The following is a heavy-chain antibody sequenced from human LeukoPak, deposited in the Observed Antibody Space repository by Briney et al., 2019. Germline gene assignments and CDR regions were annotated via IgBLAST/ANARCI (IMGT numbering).Heavy chain of an antibody. V-gene: IGHV1-18*01. CDR3: ARVTIWYYDILTGYSTEYYFDY. D-gene: IGHD3-9*01. Sequence: ASVTVSCKASGYTFTSYGISWVRQAPGQGLEWMGWVSAYNGNTNYAQKLQGRVTMTTDPSTSTAYMELRSLRSDDTAVYYCARVTIWYYDILTGYSTEYYFDYWGQGTLVTVSS. CDR1: GYTFTSYG. J-gene: IGHJ4*02. CDR2: VSAYNGNT.